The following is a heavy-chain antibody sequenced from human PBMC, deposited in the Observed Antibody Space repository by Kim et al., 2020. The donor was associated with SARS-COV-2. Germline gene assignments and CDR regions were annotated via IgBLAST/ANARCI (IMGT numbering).Heavy chain of an antibody. Sequence: YADSVKGRFTISRDNAKNSLYLQMNSLRAEDTAVYYCARWMGGSGGGFDYWGQGTLVTVSS. J-gene: IGHJ4*02. V-gene: IGHV3-11*06. D-gene: IGHD3-10*01. CDR3: ARWMGGSGGGFDY.